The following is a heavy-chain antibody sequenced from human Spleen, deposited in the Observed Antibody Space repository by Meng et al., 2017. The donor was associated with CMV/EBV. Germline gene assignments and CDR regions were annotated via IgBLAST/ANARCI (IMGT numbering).Heavy chain of an antibody. J-gene: IGHJ6*02. CDR3: ARAGRWLQFSGGGGMDV. CDR1: GLTFSSYS. D-gene: IGHD5-24*01. CDR2: ISSSSSTI. Sequence: GGSLRLSCVASGLTFSSYSMNWVRQAPGKGLEWVSYISSSSSTIYYADSVKGRFTISRDNAKNSLYLQMNSLRAEDTAVYYCARAGRWLQFSGGGGMDVWGQGTTVTVSS. V-gene: IGHV3-48*04.